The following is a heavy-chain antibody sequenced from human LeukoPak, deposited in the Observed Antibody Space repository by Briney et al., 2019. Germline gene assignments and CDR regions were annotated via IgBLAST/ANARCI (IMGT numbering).Heavy chain of an antibody. CDR2: IYSGGST. D-gene: IGHD2-21*02. J-gene: IGHJ4*02. CDR3: ARANCGGDCPIDY. CDR1: GFTVSSNY. V-gene: IGHV3-53*01. Sequence: GGSLRLSCAASGFTVSSNYMSWVRQAPGKGLEWVSVIYSGGSTYYADSVKGRFTISRDKSKNTLYLQMNSLRAEDAAVYYCARANCGGDCPIDYWGQGTLVTVSS.